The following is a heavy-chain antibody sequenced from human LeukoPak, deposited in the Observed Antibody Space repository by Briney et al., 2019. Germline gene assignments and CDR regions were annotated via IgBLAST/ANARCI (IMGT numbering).Heavy chain of an antibody. Sequence: GGSLRLSCLASGFSFSNYGMHWVRQAPGKGLEWVAVIWFDGTNEDYADSVKGRFTISRDNSKNTLYLQMNSLRAEDTAVYYCAKETRVWSGIWNFDCWGQGTLVTVSS. V-gene: IGHV3-33*06. D-gene: IGHD3-3*01. CDR2: IWFDGTNE. CDR1: GFSFSNYG. CDR3: AKETRVWSGIWNFDC. J-gene: IGHJ4*02.